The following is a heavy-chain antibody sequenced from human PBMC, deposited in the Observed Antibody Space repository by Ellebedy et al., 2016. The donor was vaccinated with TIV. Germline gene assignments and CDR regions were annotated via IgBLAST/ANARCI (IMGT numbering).Heavy chain of an antibody. V-gene: IGHV1-69*06. CDR3: ARVGGIAARPSAFDI. CDR2: IIPIFGTA. CDR1: GGTFSSYA. Sequence: SVKVSXXASGGTFSSYAISWVRQAPGQGLEWMGGIIPIFGTANYAQKFQGRVTITADKSTSTAYMELSSLRSEDTAVYYCARVGGIAARPSAFDIWGQGTMVTVSS. J-gene: IGHJ3*02. D-gene: IGHD6-6*01.